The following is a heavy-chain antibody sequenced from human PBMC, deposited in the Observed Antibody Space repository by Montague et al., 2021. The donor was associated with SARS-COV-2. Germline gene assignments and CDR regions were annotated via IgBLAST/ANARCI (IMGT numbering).Heavy chain of an antibody. CDR2: VSASGST. J-gene: IGHJ5*02. D-gene: IGHD3-10*01. Sequence: SETLSLTCTVSGDSISYFYWSWIRQPAGKGLEWIGRVSASGSTNYNPSLNSRVTMSVDTSKKQFSLRLSPVTAADTAVYYCAREVSGSYYNGWFDPWGQGTLVTVSS. V-gene: IGHV4-4*07. CDR1: GDSISYFY. CDR3: AREVSGSYYNGWFDP.